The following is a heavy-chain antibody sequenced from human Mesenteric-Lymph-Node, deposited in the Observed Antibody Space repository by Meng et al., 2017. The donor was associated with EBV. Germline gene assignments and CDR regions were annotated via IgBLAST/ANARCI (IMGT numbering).Heavy chain of an antibody. CDR3: TRGPSGIFYFNF. J-gene: IGHJ4*02. Sequence: QVALQESGAGLVKSPWTLYLTCTVGGGSANSGSYFWTWSRQPPGKKLQWIGYIYYSGSSNYNPSLKSRGTVSLDTSKNQFSLKLSSVTAADTAVYYCTRGPSGIFYFNFWGRGTLVTVSS. CDR1: GGSANSGSYF. CDR2: IYYSGSS. D-gene: IGHD1-26*01. V-gene: IGHV4-61*01.